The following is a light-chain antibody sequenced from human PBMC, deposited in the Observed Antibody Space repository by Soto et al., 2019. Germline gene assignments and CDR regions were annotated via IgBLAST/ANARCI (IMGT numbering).Light chain of an antibody. CDR3: QQYDNWPPLT. CDR1: QSVSNN. CDR2: GAS. V-gene: IGKV3-15*01. Sequence: ETVMTQSPATLSVSPWERATLSCMASQSVSNNLVWYQQKPGQAPRLLIYGASTRATGVPARFSGSGSGTEFTLTISSLQSEDFAVYYCQQYDNWPPLTFGGGTKVDIK. J-gene: IGKJ4*01.